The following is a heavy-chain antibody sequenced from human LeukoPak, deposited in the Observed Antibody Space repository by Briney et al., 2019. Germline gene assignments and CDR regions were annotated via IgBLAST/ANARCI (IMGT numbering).Heavy chain of an antibody. V-gene: IGHV4-34*01. D-gene: IGHD6-13*01. CDR1: GGSFSGYY. J-gene: IGHJ4*02. Sequence: KTSETLSLTCAVYGGSFSGYYWSWIRQPPGKGLEWIGEINHSGSTNYNPSLKSRVTISVDTSKNQFSLKLSSVTAADTAVYYCWYSSSWRSFDYWGQGTLVTVSS. CDR2: INHSGST. CDR3: WYSSSWRSFDY.